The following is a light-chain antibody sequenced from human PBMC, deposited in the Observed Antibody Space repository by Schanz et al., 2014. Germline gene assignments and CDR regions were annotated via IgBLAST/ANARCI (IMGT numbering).Light chain of an antibody. Sequence: EIVMTQSPATLSVSPGERATLSCRASQSVSSYLAWYQQKPGQAPRLLIYDASTRATAIPARFSGSGSGTEFTLTISSLQSEDFAVYYCQQYNSWPRTFGQGTKLEIE. CDR2: DAS. J-gene: IGKJ2*01. V-gene: IGKV3-15*01. CDR1: QSVSSY. CDR3: QQYNSWPRT.